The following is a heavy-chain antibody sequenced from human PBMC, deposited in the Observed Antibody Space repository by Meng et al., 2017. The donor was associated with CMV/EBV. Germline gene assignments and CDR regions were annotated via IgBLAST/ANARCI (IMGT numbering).Heavy chain of an antibody. D-gene: IGHD3-16*01. Sequence: GGSLRLSCAASGFTFSSYSMNWVRQAPGKGLEWVSYISSSSSTIYYADSVKGRFTISRDNAKNSLYLQMNSLRAEDTAVYYCAREYGGWFDPWGQGTLVTVSS. CDR1: GFTFSSYS. V-gene: IGHV3-48*04. J-gene: IGHJ5*02. CDR3: AREYGGWFDP. CDR2: ISSSSSTI.